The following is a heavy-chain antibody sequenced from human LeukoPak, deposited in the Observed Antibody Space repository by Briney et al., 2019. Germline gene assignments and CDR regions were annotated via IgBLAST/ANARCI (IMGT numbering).Heavy chain of an antibody. CDR1: GYTFTGYY. V-gene: IGHV1-18*04. CDR2: ISAYNGNT. D-gene: IGHD2-2*01. Sequence: ASVKVSCKASGYTFTGYYMHWVRQAPGQGLEWMGWISAYNGNTNYAQKLQGRATMTTDTSTSTAYVELRSLRSDDTAVYYCARDGCSSTSCYHDAFDIWSQGTMVTVSS. CDR3: ARDGCSSTSCYHDAFDI. J-gene: IGHJ3*02.